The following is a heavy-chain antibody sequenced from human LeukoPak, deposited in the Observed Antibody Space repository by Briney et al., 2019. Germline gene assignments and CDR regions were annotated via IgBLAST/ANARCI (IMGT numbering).Heavy chain of an antibody. CDR3: AKEDIVVVVAAIQTDY. V-gene: IGHV3-23*01. D-gene: IGHD2-15*01. CDR2: ISGSGGST. J-gene: IGHJ4*02. Sequence: PGGSLRLSCAASGFTFSSYAMSWVRQAPGKGLEWVSAISGSGGSTYYADSVKGRFTISRDNSKNTLYLQMNSLRAEDTAVCYCAKEDIVVVVAAIQTDYWGQGTLVTVSS. CDR1: GFTFSSYA.